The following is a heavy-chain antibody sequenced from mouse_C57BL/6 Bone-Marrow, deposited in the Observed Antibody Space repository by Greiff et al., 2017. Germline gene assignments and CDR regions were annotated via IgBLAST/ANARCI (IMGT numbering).Heavy chain of an antibody. Sequence: VKLQESGAELARPGASVQLSCKASGYTFTSYGISWVKQRTGQGLEWIGEIYPRSGNTYYNEKFKGKATLTADKSSSTAYMELRSLTADDSAVYFCARGGPLLGRLWFAYWGQGTLVTVSA. V-gene: IGHV1-81*01. CDR3: ARGGPLLGRLWFAY. CDR1: GYTFTSYG. CDR2: IYPRSGNT. D-gene: IGHD4-1*01. J-gene: IGHJ3*01.